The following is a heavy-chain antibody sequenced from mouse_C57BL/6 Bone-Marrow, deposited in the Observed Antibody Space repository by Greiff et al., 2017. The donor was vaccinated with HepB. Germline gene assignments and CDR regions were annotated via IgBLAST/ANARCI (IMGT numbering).Heavy chain of an antibody. CDR2: ISSGGSYT. V-gene: IGHV5-6*01. Sequence: EVQLQESGGDLVKPGGSLKLSCAASGFTFSSYGMSWVRQTPDKRLEWVATISSGGSYTYYPDSVKGRFTISRDNAKNTLYLQMSSLKSEDTAMYYCARPFMVHDLYFDYWGQGTTLTVSS. CDR3: ARPFMVHDLYFDY. CDR1: GFTFSSYG. D-gene: IGHD1-1*02. J-gene: IGHJ2*01.